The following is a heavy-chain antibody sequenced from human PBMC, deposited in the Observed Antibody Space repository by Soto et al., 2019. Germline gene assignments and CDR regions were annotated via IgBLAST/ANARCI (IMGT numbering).Heavy chain of an antibody. Sequence: SVKVSCKASGGTFSSYAISWVRQAPGQGLEWMGGIIPIFGTANYAQKFQGRVTITADESTSTAYMELSSLRSEDTAVYYCAGGGRDSYSYGIAYYYYGMDVWGQGTTVTVSS. CDR3: AGGGRDSYSYGIAYYYYGMDV. J-gene: IGHJ6*02. V-gene: IGHV1-69*13. CDR2: IIPIFGTA. CDR1: GGTFSSYA. D-gene: IGHD5-18*01.